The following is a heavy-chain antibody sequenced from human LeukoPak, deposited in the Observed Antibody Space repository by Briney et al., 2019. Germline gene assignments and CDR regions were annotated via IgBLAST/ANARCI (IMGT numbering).Heavy chain of an antibody. V-gene: IGHV1-46*02. Sequence: ASEKVSCKASGYTFNSYYMHWVRQAPGQGLEWMGTINPSGGRTNYAQKFQGRVTMTRDTSTRTIYIELYSLRSDDTAVYYCARGGRDYGDPRFDPWGQGTLVTVSS. CDR1: GYTFNSYY. CDR2: INPSGGRT. J-gene: IGHJ5*02. D-gene: IGHD4-17*01. CDR3: ARGGRDYGDPRFDP.